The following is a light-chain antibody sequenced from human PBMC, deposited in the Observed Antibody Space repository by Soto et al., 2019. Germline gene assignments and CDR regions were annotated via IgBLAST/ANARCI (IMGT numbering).Light chain of an antibody. CDR3: QHSYSTPRT. CDR2: AAS. CDR1: ESISSY. J-gene: IGKJ1*01. Sequence: DIRMTQSPSSLSASVGDRVTITCRASESISSYLNWYQQKPGKAPKLLIYAASSLQSGVPSRFSGSGSGTAFNLTISSLQPEDFATYYCQHSYSTPRTFGQGTKVDI. V-gene: IGKV1-39*01.